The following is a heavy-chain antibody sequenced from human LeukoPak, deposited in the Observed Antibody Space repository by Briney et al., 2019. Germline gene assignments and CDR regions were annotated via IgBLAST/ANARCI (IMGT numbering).Heavy chain of an antibody. V-gene: IGHV1-69*13. D-gene: IGHD5-24*01. Sequence: SVKVSCKASGGTFSSYAISWVRQAPGQGLEWMGGIIPIFGTANYAQKFQGRVTITADESTSTAYMELSSLRSEDTAVYYCARWGLERWLQFDYWGQGTLVTVSS. CDR3: ARWGLERWLQFDY. CDR2: IIPIFGTA. J-gene: IGHJ4*02. CDR1: GGTFSSYA.